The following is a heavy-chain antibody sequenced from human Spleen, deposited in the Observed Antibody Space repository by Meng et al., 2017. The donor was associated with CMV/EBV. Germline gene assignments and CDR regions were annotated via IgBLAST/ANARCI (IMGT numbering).Heavy chain of an antibody. CDR1: GFTFSSYS. D-gene: IGHD3-10*01. V-gene: IGHV3-21*01. CDR2: ISSSSSYI. J-gene: IGHJ4*02. Sequence: GGSLRLSCAASGFTFSSYSTNWVRQAPGKGLEWVSSISSSSSYIYYADSVKGRFTISRDNAKNSLYLQMNSLRAEDTAVYFCARDSRYSGSGRKIFDSWGQGTLVTVSS. CDR3: ARDSRYSGSGRKIFDS.